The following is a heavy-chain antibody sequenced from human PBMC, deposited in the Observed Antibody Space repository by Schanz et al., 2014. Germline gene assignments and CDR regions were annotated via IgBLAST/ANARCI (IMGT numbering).Heavy chain of an antibody. J-gene: IGHJ3*02. D-gene: IGHD7-27*01. Sequence: EVQLVESGGGLVQPGGSLRLSCAVSGFRFKTYEMNWVRQVRGKGLEWVSSISPSGDTHYLASVKGRFTISRENAKSSLYLQMDHLRVEDTAVYYCARENLNWEAFDIWGQGTVVTVSS. CDR2: ISPSGDT. CDR3: ARENLNWEAFDI. V-gene: IGHV3-13*01. CDR1: GFRFKTYE.